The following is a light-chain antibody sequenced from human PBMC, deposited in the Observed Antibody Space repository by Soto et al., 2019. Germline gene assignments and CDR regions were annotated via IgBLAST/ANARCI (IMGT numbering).Light chain of an antibody. CDR3: QQYGSSPPRT. J-gene: IGKJ1*01. Sequence: EIVLTQSPGTLSWSRGERATLSCRASQSVSGSYLAWYQQKPGQAPRLLIYGASSRATGIPDRFSGSGSGADFTLSISRLEPEDFAVYYCQQYGSSPPRTFGQGTKVDIK. V-gene: IGKV3-20*01. CDR2: GAS. CDR1: QSVSGSY.